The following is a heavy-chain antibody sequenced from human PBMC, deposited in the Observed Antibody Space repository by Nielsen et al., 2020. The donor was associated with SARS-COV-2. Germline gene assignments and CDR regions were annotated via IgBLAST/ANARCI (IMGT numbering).Heavy chain of an antibody. CDR2: ISYDGNSK. CDR1: GFTFSSYA. D-gene: IGHD2-2*01. CDR3: AKIPSTDDDAFDI. J-gene: IGHJ3*02. Sequence: GESLKISCAASGFTFSSYAVHWVRQAPGKGLEWLAVISYDGNSKYSADSVKGRFTISRDNAKNSLYLQMNSLRAEDTALYYCAKIPSTDDDAFDIWGQGTMVTVSS. V-gene: IGHV3-30-3*02.